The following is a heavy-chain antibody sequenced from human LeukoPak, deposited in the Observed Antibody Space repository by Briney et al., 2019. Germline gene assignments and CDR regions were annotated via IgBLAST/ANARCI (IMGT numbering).Heavy chain of an antibody. D-gene: IGHD4-17*01. Sequence: GGSLRLSCAASGFTFSSYGMDWVRQAPGKGLEWVAVISYDGSNKYYADSVKGRFTISRDNSKNTLYLQMNSLRAEDTAVYYCAKDMFVRFLDGDYGVLDYWGQGTLVTVSS. CDR2: ISYDGSNK. CDR1: GFTFSSYG. J-gene: IGHJ4*02. CDR3: AKDMFVRFLDGDYGVLDY. V-gene: IGHV3-30*18.